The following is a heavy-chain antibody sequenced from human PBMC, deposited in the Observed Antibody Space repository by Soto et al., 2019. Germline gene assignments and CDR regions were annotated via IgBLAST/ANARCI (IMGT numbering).Heavy chain of an antibody. Sequence: EVQLVESGGGLVQPGGSLRVSCAASGFTFSNYWMHWVRQAPGKGLVWVSRINSAGRSTSYEDSVKGRFTISRDNTKNTLYLQMNRLRAEDTAVYLCARVGPGAGWIPLSCFDYWGQGTLVTVSS. CDR3: ARVGPGAGWIPLSCFDY. D-gene: IGHD5-18*01. CDR1: GFTFSNYW. CDR2: INSAGRST. J-gene: IGHJ4*02. V-gene: IGHV3-74*01.